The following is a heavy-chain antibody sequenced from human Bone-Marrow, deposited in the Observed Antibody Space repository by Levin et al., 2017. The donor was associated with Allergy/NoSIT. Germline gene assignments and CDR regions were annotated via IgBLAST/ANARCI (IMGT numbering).Heavy chain of an antibody. V-gene: IGHV3-7*01. J-gene: IGHJ6*02. D-gene: IGHD1-26*01. CDR2: IKQDESEK. CDR3: ARGAGSYYYYYGMDV. CDR1: GFRFSGYW. Sequence: PGGSLRLSCAASGFRFSGYWMTWVRQAPGKGLEWVANIKQDESEKEYLDSVKGRFTISRDNAKDSLYLEMNSLSAEDTAVYYCARGAGSYYYYYGMDVWGQGTTVTVSS.